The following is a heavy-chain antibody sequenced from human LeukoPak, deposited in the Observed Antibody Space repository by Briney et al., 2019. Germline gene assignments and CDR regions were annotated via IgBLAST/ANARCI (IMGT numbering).Heavy chain of an antibody. D-gene: IGHD3-10*01. CDR1: GDSINTYY. CDR3: ARAVGGDGSGSL. J-gene: IGHJ3*01. V-gene: IGHV4-59*01. Sequence: SVTLSLTCTVSGDSINTYYWSWIRQPPGKGLEWIGYICYRVTSDSNPSLKSRITMSVDMSTSQISLKLSSVTAADTVVYYCARAVGGDGSGSLWGQGTMVTVSS. CDR2: ICYRVTS.